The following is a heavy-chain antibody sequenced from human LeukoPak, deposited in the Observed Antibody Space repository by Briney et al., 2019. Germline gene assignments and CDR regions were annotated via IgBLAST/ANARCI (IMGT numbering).Heavy chain of an antibody. CDR1: GGSMNSYY. J-gene: IGHJ3*01. Sequence: PSETLSLTCTVSGGSMNSYYWSWIRQPPGKGLEWIAYIYCSGSTNYNPSLKSRVTISVDTSKNQFSLTLSSVTAADTAVYYCARQPGGTAAFDLWGQGTMVTVSS. CDR2: IYCSGST. CDR3: ARQPGGTAAFDL. D-gene: IGHD1-14*01. V-gene: IGHV4-59*08.